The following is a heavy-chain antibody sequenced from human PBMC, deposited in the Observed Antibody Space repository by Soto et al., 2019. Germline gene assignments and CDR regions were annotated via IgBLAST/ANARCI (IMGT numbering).Heavy chain of an antibody. CDR2: IWYDGSNK. CDR1: GFTFSSYG. J-gene: IGHJ6*02. D-gene: IGHD2-15*01. V-gene: IGHV3-33*01. Sequence: QVQLVESGGGVVQPGRSLRLSCAASGFTFSSYGMHWVRQAPGKGLEWVAVIWYDGSNKYYADSVKGRFTISRDNSKNTLYLQMNSLRAEDTAVYYCARAGYCSGGSCSEYYYYGMDVWGQGTTVTVSS. CDR3: ARAGYCSGGSCSEYYYYGMDV.